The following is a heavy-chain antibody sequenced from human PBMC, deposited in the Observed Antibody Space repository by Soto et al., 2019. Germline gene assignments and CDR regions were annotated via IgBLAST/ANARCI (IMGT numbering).Heavy chain of an antibody. V-gene: IGHV4-39*01. CDR2: IYYSGST. CDR1: GGSISSSSYY. CDR3: ARQEYSSSDPPHFDY. D-gene: IGHD6-6*01. Sequence: ASETLSLTCTVSGGSISSSSYYWGWIRQPPGKGLEWIGSIYYSGSTYYNPSLKSRVTISVDTSKNQFSLKLSSVTAADTAVYYCARQEYSSSDPPHFDYWGQGTLVTVSS. J-gene: IGHJ4*02.